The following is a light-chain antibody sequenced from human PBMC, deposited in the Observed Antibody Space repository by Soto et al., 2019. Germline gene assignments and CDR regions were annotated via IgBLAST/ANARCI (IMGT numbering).Light chain of an antibody. Sequence: EIVLTQSPGTLSLSPGERATLSCRASQSVSSSYLDWYQQKPGQAPRLLISGASSRATGIPDRFSGSGSGTGFTLTISSLEPDDCAVYYCQQYGSSPPVTFGQGTKVEIK. CDR2: GAS. V-gene: IGKV3-20*01. J-gene: IGKJ1*01. CDR3: QQYGSSPPVT. CDR1: QSVSSSY.